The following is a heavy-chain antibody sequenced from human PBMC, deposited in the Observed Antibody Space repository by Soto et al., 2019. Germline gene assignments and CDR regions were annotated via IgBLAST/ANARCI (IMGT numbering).Heavy chain of an antibody. CDR2: LIPIFGTA. CDR3: ARDHGSGRPIRYGMDV. Sequence: QVQLVQSGAEVKKPGSSVKVSCKASGGTFSSYAISWVRQAPGQGLEWMGGLIPIFGTANYAQKFQGRVTITADESTSTAYMELSSLRSEDTAVYYCARDHGSGRPIRYGMDVWGQGTTVTVSS. CDR1: GGTFSSYA. J-gene: IGHJ6*02. D-gene: IGHD3-10*01. V-gene: IGHV1-69*01.